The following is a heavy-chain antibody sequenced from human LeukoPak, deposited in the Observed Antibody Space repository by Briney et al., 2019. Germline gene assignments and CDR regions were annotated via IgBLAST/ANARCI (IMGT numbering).Heavy chain of an antibody. CDR3: ARDLDTAMVGNWFDP. V-gene: IGHV3-23*01. J-gene: IGHJ5*02. CDR1: GFTFSSYA. D-gene: IGHD5-18*01. Sequence: GGSLRFSCAASGFTFSSYAMSWVRQAPGNGLEWVSAISGSGGSTYYADSVKGRFTIPRDNSKNTLYLQMNSLRAEDTAVYYCARDLDTAMVGNWFDPWGQGTLVTVSS. CDR2: ISGSGGST.